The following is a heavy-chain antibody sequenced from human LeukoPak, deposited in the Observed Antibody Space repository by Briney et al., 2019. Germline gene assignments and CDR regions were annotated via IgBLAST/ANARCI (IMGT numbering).Heavy chain of an antibody. Sequence: GASVKVSCKASGYTFTGYYMHWVRQAPGQGLEWMGWINPNSGGTNYAQKFQGRVTMTRDTSISTAYMELSRLRSDDTAVYYCAREADSSGYYPFGYWGQGTLVTVSS. J-gene: IGHJ4*02. V-gene: IGHV1-2*02. CDR3: AREADSSGYYPFGY. CDR1: GYTFTGYY. D-gene: IGHD3-22*01. CDR2: INPNSGGT.